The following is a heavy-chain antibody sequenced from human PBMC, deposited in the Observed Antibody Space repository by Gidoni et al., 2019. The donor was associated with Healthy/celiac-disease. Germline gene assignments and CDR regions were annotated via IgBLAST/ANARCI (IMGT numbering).Heavy chain of an antibody. CDR1: GGSISSGGDY. Sequence: QVQLQESGPGLVKPSQTLSLTCTVSGGSISSGGDYWSWIRQHPGKGLEWIGYIYYSGSTYYNPSLKSRVTISVDTSKNQFSLKLSSVTAADTAVYYCARSSGYTPAFDIWGQGTMVTVSS. CDR2: IYYSGST. CDR3: ARSSGYTPAFDI. V-gene: IGHV4-31*03. J-gene: IGHJ3*02. D-gene: IGHD3-3*01.